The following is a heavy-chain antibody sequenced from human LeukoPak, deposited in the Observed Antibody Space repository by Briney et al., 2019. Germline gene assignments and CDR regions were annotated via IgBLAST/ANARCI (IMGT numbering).Heavy chain of an antibody. CDR1: GFTFNNYG. CDR2: IWYDGSNK. Sequence: PGGSPRLSCAASGFTFNNYGMHWVRQAPGKGLEWVAVIWYDGSNKYYADSVKGRFTISRDNSKSTLYLQMNSLRAEDTAVYYCARDTRSLGSGTYYLFYYGMDVWGQGTTVTVSS. CDR3: ARDTRSLGSGTYYLFYYGMDV. D-gene: IGHD3-10*01. J-gene: IGHJ6*02. V-gene: IGHV3-33*01.